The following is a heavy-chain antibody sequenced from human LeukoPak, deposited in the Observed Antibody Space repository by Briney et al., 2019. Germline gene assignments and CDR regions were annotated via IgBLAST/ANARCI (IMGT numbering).Heavy chain of an antibody. J-gene: IGHJ4*02. CDR3: ARGPSAYPKCFDY. D-gene: IGHD5-12*01. V-gene: IGHV3-33*01. CDR1: GFNFSSFV. Sequence: GRSLRLSCAASGFNFSSFVMHWVRQVPGKGLEWVAVIWYDGSNKYYADSVKGRFTISRDNSKNTLYLQMNSLRAEDTAVYYCARGPSAYPKCFDYWGQGTLVTVSS. CDR2: IWYDGSNK.